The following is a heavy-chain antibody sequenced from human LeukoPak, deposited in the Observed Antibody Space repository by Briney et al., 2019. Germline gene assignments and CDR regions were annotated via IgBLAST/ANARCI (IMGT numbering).Heavy chain of an antibody. CDR3: ATNYDSSAYGVFDP. Sequence: GKSLRLSCAASGFTFSSYWMHWVRQAPGKGLVWVSRINSDGRTTSYADSVKGRFTISRDNAKNTLYLQMNSLRAEDTAVYYCATNYDSSAYGVFDPWGQGTLVTVSS. CDR2: INSDGRTT. J-gene: IGHJ5*02. D-gene: IGHD3-22*01. CDR1: GFTFSSYW. V-gene: IGHV3-74*01.